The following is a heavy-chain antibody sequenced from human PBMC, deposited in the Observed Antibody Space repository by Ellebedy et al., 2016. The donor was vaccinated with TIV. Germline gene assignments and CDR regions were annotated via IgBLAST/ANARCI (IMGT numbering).Heavy chain of an antibody. J-gene: IGHJ3*02. V-gene: IGHV1-2*02. Sequence: ASVKVSCKASGYTFTSYGISWVRQAPGQGLEWMGWINPNSGGTNYAQKFQGRVTMTRDTSISTAYMELSRLRSDDTAVYYCARVREWLEPSDAFDIWGQGTMVTVSS. CDR1: GYTFTSYG. D-gene: IGHD3-3*01. CDR3: ARVREWLEPSDAFDI. CDR2: INPNSGGT.